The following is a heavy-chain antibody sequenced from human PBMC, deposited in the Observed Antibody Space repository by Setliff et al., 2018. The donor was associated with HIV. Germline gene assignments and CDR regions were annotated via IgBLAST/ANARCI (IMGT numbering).Heavy chain of an antibody. CDR3: ARIPNHSSGFDY. V-gene: IGHV1-69*13. Sequence: WASVKVSCKASGGTFRSHEISWVRQAPGQGLEWMGGIVPILNTGNYAPKFQGRVTITADESTTTAYMELSSLRSEDTAVYYCARIPNHSSGFDYWGQGTPVTVS. J-gene: IGHJ4*02. CDR2: IVPILNTG. D-gene: IGHD3-22*01. CDR1: GGTFRSHE.